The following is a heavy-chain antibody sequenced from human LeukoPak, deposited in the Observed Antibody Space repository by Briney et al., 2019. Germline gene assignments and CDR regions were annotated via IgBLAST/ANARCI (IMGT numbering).Heavy chain of an antibody. V-gene: IGHV3-33*01. J-gene: IGHJ4*02. Sequence: SGRSLRLSCAASGFTFSSYGMHWVRQAPGKGLEWVAVIWYDGSNKYYADSVKGRFTISRDNSKNTLYLQMNSLRAEDTAVYYCARDGLAYCGGDCYDFDYWGQGTLVTVSS. CDR1: GFTFSSYG. CDR3: ARDGLAYCGGDCYDFDY. CDR2: IWYDGSNK. D-gene: IGHD2-21*02.